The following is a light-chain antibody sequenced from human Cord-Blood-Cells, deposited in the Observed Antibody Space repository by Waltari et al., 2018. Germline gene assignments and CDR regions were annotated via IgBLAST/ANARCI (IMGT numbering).Light chain of an antibody. J-gene: IGKJ5*01. CDR3: QQYDNLPIT. CDR2: DAS. CDR1: QDISNY. Sequence: DIHMTKSLSSLSASVGDRATITCQASQDISNYLNWYQQKPGKAPKLLIYDASNLETGVPSRFSGSGSGTDFTFTISSLQPEDIATYYCQQYDNLPITFGQGTRLEIK. V-gene: IGKV1-33*01.